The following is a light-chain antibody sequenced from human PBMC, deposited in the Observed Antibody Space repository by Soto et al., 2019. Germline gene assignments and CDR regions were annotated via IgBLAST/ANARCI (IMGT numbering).Light chain of an antibody. CDR2: TNN. J-gene: IGLJ2*01. CDR3: ATWDNGLTGVV. Sequence: QSVLTQPPSTSGTPGQRVTISCSGSSSNIGSNTVHWYQQIPGTAPKLLIYTNNQRSSGGSDRFSGSKSDTSASLVISGLQSEAEADYYCATWDNGLTGVVFGGGTKLTVL. V-gene: IGLV1-44*01. CDR1: SSNIGSNT.